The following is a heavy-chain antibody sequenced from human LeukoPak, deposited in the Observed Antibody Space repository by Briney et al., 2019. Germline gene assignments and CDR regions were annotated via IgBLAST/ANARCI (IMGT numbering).Heavy chain of an antibody. Sequence: GESLKISCKGSGYSFTSYWIGWVRQMPGKALEWMGIIYPGDSDTRYSPSFQGQVTMSAGKSISTAYLQWRSLKASDTAMYYCARLVGYCSGGSCYGDWFDPWGQGTLVTVSS. CDR1: GYSFTSYW. CDR2: IYPGDSDT. J-gene: IGHJ5*02. V-gene: IGHV5-51*01. CDR3: ARLVGYCSGGSCYGDWFDP. D-gene: IGHD2-15*01.